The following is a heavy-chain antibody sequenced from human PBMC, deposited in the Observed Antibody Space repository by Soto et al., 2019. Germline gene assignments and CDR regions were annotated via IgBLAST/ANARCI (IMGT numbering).Heavy chain of an antibody. CDR2: IYYSGST. D-gene: IGHD4-17*01. CDR1: GGSISSYC. Sequence: PSETLSLTCPVSGGSISSYCWSWIRQPPGKGLEWIGYIYYSGSTNYNPSLKSRVTISVDTSKNQFSLKLSSVTAADTAVYYCARDSHDYGDYETWGQGTLVTVSS. J-gene: IGHJ4*02. CDR3: ARDSHDYGDYET. V-gene: IGHV4-59*01.